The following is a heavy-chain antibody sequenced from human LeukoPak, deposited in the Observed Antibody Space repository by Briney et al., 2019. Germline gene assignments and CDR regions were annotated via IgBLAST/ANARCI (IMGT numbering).Heavy chain of an antibody. J-gene: IGHJ5*02. CDR2: ISGSGYNT. CDR3: AKATSVTGGWFDP. CDR1: GFTFSSYA. V-gene: IGHV3-23*01. Sequence: PGGSLRLSCTASGFTFSSYAMGWVRQAPGKGLEWVSTISGSGYNTHYPDSVRGRFTISRDNSKNTLYLHMNGLRAEDTAVYYCAKATSVTGGWFDPWGQGTLVTVSS. D-gene: IGHD4-17*01.